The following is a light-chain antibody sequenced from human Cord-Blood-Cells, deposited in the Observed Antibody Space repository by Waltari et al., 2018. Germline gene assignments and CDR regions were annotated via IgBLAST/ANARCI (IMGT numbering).Light chain of an antibody. CDR2: AAS. CDR3: QQLNSYPPSIT. CDR1: HGISSY. V-gene: IGKV1-9*01. J-gene: IGKJ5*01. Sequence: IQLTQSPSSLSASVGDRVTITCRASHGISSYLAWYQQKPGKAPKLLIYAASTLQSGVPSRFSGSGSGTDFTLTISSLQPEDFATYYCQQLNSYPPSITFGQGTRLEIK.